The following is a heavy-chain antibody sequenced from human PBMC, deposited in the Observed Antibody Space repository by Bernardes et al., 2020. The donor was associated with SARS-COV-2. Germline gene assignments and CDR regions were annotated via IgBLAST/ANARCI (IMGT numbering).Heavy chain of an antibody. D-gene: IGHD3-10*01. CDR1: GFTFDGYG. CDR3: ARSHDGSGTYYRDYFYGMDV. Sequence: GGSLRLSCVASGFTFDGYGMNWVRQAPGKGLEWVSGMNWNGGGTGYADSVEGRFSISRDNAKKSLYLQMNGLRAEDTALYYCARSHDGSGTYYRDYFYGMDVWGQGTAVIVSS. J-gene: IGHJ6*02. V-gene: IGHV3-20*04. CDR2: MNWNGGGT.